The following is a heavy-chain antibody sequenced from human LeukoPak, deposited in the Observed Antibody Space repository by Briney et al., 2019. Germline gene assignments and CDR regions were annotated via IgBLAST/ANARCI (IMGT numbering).Heavy chain of an antibody. CDR2: ISSSASTI. CDR3: ARDGEDVVVPAAIEHACDI. CDR1: GFTFSSYS. D-gene: IGHD2-2*01. J-gene: IGHJ3*02. V-gene: IGHV3-48*04. Sequence: PGGSLRLFCAASGFTFSSYSMNWVRQAPGKGLEWVSYISSSASTIYYADSVKGRFTISRDNAKNSLYLQMNSLRAEDTAVYYCARDGEDVVVPAAIEHACDIWGQGTMVTVSS.